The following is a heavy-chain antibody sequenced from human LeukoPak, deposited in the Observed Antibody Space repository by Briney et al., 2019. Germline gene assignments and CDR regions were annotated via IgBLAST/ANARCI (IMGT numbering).Heavy chain of an antibody. J-gene: IGHJ5*02. D-gene: IGHD3-22*01. V-gene: IGHV1-3*01. Sequence: GASVKVSCKASGYTFTSYGISWVRQAPGQGLEWMGWINAGNGNTKYSQKFQGRVTITRDTSASTAYMELSSLRSEDTAVYYCARETINYYDSSDPVNWFDPWGQGTLVTVSS. CDR2: INAGNGNT. CDR3: ARETINYYDSSDPVNWFDP. CDR1: GYTFTSYG.